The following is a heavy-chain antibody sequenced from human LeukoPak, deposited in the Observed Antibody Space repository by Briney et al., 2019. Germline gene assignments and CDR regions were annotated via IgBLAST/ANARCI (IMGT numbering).Heavy chain of an antibody. CDR3: ARGRRTLWGPFDY. CDR1: GYSINSGYY. J-gene: IGHJ4*02. Sequence: PSETLSLTCTVSGYSINSGYYWGWIRQPPGKGLEWIGEINHSGSTNYNPSLKSRVTISVDTSKNQFSLKLSSVTAADTAVYYCARGRRTLWGPFDYWGQGTLVTVSS. CDR2: INHSGST. V-gene: IGHV4-38-2*02. D-gene: IGHD3-16*01.